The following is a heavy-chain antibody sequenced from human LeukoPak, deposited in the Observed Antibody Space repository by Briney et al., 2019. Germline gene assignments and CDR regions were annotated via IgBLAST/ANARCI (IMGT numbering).Heavy chain of an antibody. CDR2: IWYDGSNK. J-gene: IGHJ6*02. V-gene: IGHV3-33*01. CDR3: ARDGDITPTDV. CDR1: GLTFSSFG. D-gene: IGHD2-15*01. Sequence: PGGSLRLSCAASGLTFSSFGMHWVRQAPGKGLEWVAVIWYDGSNKYYADSVKGRFTISRDNSKNTLYLQMNSLRAEDTAVYYCARDGDITPTDVWGQGTTVTVSS.